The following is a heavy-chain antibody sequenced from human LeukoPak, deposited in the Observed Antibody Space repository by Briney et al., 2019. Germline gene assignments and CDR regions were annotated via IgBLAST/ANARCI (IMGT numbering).Heavy chain of an antibody. D-gene: IGHD4-23*01. J-gene: IGHJ4*02. CDR3: ARERGSSGGNTNGYFDY. CDR1: GFTFSNYA. Sequence: GGSLRLSCAASGFTFSNYAMSWVRQTPGKGLEWVSVISGSGGTTYSADSVKGRFTISRDNSKNTLYLQMNSLRAEDTAAYYCARERGSSGGNTNGYFDYWGQGALVTFSS. V-gene: IGHV3-23*01. CDR2: ISGSGGTT.